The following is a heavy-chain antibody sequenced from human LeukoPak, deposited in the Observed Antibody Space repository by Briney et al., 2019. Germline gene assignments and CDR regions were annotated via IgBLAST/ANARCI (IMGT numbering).Heavy chain of an antibody. V-gene: IGHV1-69*01. CDR2: VIPIFGTA. D-gene: IGHD3-22*01. CDR1: GGTFSSYA. J-gene: IGHJ3*02. Sequence: SVKVSCKASGGTFSSYAISWVRQAAGQGLEWMGGVIPIFGTANYAQKFQGRVTITADESTSTAYMELSSLRSEDTAVYYCARDWTTYYYDSSGPNGDPFDIWGQGTMVTVSS. CDR3: ARDWTTYYYDSSGPNGDPFDI.